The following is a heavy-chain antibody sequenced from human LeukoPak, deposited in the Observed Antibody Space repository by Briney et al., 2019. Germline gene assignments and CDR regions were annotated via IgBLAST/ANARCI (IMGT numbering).Heavy chain of an antibody. V-gene: IGHV3-21*01. CDR2: ISSSSSYI. Sequence: GGSLRLSCAASGFTFSSYSMNWVRQAPGKGLEWVSSISSSSSYIYYADSVKGRFTISRDNAKNSLYLQMNSLRAEDTAVYYCARGYCSSTSCYPLDYWGQGTLVTVSS. D-gene: IGHD2-2*01. CDR1: GFTFSSYS. CDR3: ARGYCSSTSCYPLDY. J-gene: IGHJ4*02.